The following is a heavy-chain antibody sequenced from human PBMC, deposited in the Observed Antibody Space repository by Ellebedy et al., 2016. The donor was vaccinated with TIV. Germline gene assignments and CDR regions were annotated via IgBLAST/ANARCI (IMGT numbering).Heavy chain of an antibody. CDR3: ATPDY. CDR2: IYYSGGT. Sequence: SETLSLXXSVSGASISRSSHYWGWVRQSPEKGLEWMASIYYSGGTYYNPSLRSRLTISMDTSKNEFSLKVTSVTAADTAVYYCATPDYWGQGIRVTVSS. V-gene: IGHV4-39*07. CDR1: GASISRSSHY. J-gene: IGHJ4*02.